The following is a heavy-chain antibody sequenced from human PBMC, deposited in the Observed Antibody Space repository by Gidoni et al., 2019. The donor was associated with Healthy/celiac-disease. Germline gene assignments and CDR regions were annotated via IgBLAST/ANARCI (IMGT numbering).Heavy chain of an antibody. CDR3: AKNYGVAVAGTDY. CDR2: ISGSGGST. Sequence: EVQLLESGGGLVQPGASLRLSCAASGFTFSSYAMSWVRQAPGKGLEWCSAISGSGGSTYYADSVKGRFTISRDNSKNTLYLQMNSLRAEDTAVYYCAKNYGVAVAGTDYWGQGTLVTVSS. D-gene: IGHD6-19*01. V-gene: IGHV3-23*01. J-gene: IGHJ4*02. CDR1: GFTFSSYA.